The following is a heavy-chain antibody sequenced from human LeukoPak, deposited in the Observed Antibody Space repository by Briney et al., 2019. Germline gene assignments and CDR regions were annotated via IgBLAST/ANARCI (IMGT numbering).Heavy chain of an antibody. CDR2: IIPIFGTA. D-gene: IGHD3-10*01. J-gene: IGHJ4*02. CDR3: AREGSGWQGTRGSSYYFDY. CDR1: GGTFSSYA. V-gene: IGHV1-69*05. Sequence: SVKVSCKASGGTFSSYAISWVRQAPGQGLEGVGRIIPIFGTANYAQKFQGRVTITTDESTSTAYMELSSLRSEDTAVYYCAREGSGWQGTRGSSYYFDYWGQGTLVTVSS.